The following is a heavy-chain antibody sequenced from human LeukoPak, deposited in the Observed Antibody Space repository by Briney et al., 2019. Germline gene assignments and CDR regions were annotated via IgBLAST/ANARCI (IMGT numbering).Heavy chain of an antibody. CDR3: ARGNSYYYYYMDV. J-gene: IGHJ6*03. CDR1: GFTVSSNY. D-gene: IGHD4-11*01. V-gene: IGHV3-53*01. Sequence: PGGSLRLSCAASGFTVSSNYMSWVRQAPGKGLEWVSVIYSGGSTYYADSVKGRFTISRDNSKYTLYLQMNSLRAEDTAVYYCARGNSYYYYYMDVWGKGTTVTVSS. CDR2: IYSGGST.